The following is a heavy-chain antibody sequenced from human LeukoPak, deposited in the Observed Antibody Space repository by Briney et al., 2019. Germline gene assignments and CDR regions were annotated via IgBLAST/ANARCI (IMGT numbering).Heavy chain of an antibody. CDR2: IKQDGSEK. CDR3: ARAVSSGWDETYFDY. CDR1: GFTFSSYW. Sequence: PGGSLRLSCAASGFTFSSYWMSWVRQAPGKGLEWVANIKQDGSEKYYVESVKGGFTISRDKAKSSLYLQMNSLRAEDTAVYYCARAVSSGWDETYFDYWGQGTLVTVSS. J-gene: IGHJ4*02. V-gene: IGHV3-7*01. D-gene: IGHD6-19*01.